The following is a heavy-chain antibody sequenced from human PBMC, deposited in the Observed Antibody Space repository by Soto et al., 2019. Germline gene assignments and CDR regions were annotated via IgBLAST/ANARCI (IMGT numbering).Heavy chain of an antibody. J-gene: IGHJ4*02. V-gene: IGHV3-23*01. CDR1: GFTFSSYA. CDR3: ANPTTVTPINY. D-gene: IGHD4-17*01. CDR2: ISGSGGST. Sequence: WGSLRLSCAASGFTFSSYAMSWVRQAPGKGLEWVSSISGSGGSTYYADSVKGRFTISRDNSKNTLYLQMNSLRAEDTAVYYCANPTTVTPINYWGQGTLVTVS.